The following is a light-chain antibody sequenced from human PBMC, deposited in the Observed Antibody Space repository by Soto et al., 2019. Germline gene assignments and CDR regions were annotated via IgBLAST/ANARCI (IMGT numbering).Light chain of an antibody. V-gene: IGKV1-5*03. CDR1: QSFTGW. CDR3: QQCHGYSS. Sequence: DIPMTQSPSTLSASVGDRVTITCRASQSFTGWLAWYQQKPGRAPKLLISKTSNLESGVPSRFSGSGSGTEFTLTISSLQPEDFATYYCQQCHGYSSFGQGTKLEI. CDR2: KTS. J-gene: IGKJ2*01.